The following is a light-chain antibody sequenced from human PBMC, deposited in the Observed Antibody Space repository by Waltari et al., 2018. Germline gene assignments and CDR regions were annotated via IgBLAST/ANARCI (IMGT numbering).Light chain of an antibody. Sequence: DIVMTQSPDSLAGSLGERATINCKPSQSVLYSSNNKNYLAWYQQKPGQPPKLLIYWASTRESGVPDRFSGSGSGTDFTLTISSLQAEDVAVYYCQQYYSTPFTFGPGTKVDIK. CDR2: WAS. CDR3: QQYYSTPFT. J-gene: IGKJ3*01. CDR1: QSVLYSSNNKNY. V-gene: IGKV4-1*01.